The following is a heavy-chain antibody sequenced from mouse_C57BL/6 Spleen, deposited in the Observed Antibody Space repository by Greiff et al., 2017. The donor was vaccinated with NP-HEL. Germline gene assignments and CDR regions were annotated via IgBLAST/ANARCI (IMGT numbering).Heavy chain of an antibody. V-gene: IGHV5-12*01. CDR1: GFTFSDYY. CDR2: ISNGGGST. CDR3: ARQGVDYYGTVYAMDY. Sequence: EVKLVESGGGLVQPGGSLKLSCAASGFTFSDYYMYWVRQTPEKRLEWVAYISNGGGSTYYLDTVKGRFTISRDNAKNTLYLQMSRLKSEDTAMYYCARQGVDYYGTVYAMDYWGQGTSVTVSS. J-gene: IGHJ4*01. D-gene: IGHD1-1*01.